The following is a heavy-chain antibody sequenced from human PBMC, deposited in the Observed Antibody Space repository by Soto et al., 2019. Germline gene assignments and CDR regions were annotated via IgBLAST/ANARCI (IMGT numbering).Heavy chain of an antibody. CDR1: GFTFSTYA. J-gene: IGHJ6*02. V-gene: IGHV3-23*01. CDR2: VSASGLNT. D-gene: IGHD2-15*01. Sequence: GGSLRLSCAASGFTFSTYAMAWVRQAPGKGLEWVSGVSASGLNTDYADSVKGRFTISRDNSKNTLYLQMNSLRDEDTAVYYCARDNPWDIVVVDANNGMDVWGQGTTVTVSS. CDR3: ARDNPWDIVVVDANNGMDV.